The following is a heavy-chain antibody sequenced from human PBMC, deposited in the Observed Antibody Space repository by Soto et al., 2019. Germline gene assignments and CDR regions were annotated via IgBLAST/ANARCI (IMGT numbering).Heavy chain of an antibody. CDR2: IIPIFGTA. V-gene: IGHV1-69*06. D-gene: IGHD3-3*01. CDR1: GGTFSSYA. J-gene: IGHJ5*02. CDR3: ARVPWIITIFGAVTKNWFDP. Sequence: ASVKVSCKASGGTFSSYAISWVLQAPGQGLEWMGGIIPIFGTANYAQKFQGRVTITADKSTSTAYMELSSLRSEDTAVYYCARVPWIITIFGAVTKNWFDPWGQGTLVTVSS.